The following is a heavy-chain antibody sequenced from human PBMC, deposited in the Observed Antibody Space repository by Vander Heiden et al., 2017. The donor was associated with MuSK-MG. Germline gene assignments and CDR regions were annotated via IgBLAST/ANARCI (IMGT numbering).Heavy chain of an antibody. J-gene: IGHJ6*02. V-gene: IGHV4-34*01. CDR2: INHSGST. CDR3: ARGPPRGYDYVWGSYRYSPLGDYYYGMDV. CDR1: GGSFRGYY. D-gene: IGHD3-16*02. Sequence: QVQLQQWDAGLLKPSETLSLTCAVYGGSFRGYYWSWIRQPPGKGLEWIGEINHSGSTNYNPSLKSRVTISVDTSKNQFSLKLSSVTAADTAVYYCARGPPRGYDYVWGSYRYSPLGDYYYGMDVWGQGTTVTVSS.